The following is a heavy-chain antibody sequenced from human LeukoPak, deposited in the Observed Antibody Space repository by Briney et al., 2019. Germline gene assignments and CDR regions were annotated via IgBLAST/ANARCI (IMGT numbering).Heavy chain of an antibody. CDR3: ARSHVVRRYYSGRFDP. V-gene: IGHV3-66*01. CDR2: IYSGGST. D-gene: IGHD3-10*01. J-gene: IGHJ5*02. Sequence: PGGSLRLSCAASGFTVSSNYMSWVRQAPGKGLEWVSVIYSGGSTYYADSVEGRFTISRDNSKNTLYLQMNSLRAEDTAVYYCARSHVVRRYYSGRFDPWGQGTLVTVSS. CDR1: GFTVSSNY.